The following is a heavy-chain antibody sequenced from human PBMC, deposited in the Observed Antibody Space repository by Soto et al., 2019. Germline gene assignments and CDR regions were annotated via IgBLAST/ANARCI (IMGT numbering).Heavy chain of an antibody. Sequence: GVLRLSCAASEFTFINYAMSWVRQAPGKGLEWVSGIGSSGDGTYYADSVKGRFTISRDNSKNTLYLQMNSLRAEDTALYYCAKGDYSASGSYFPHITYGHWGQGTVVTVS. CDR2: IGSSGDGT. D-gene: IGHD3-10*01. CDR1: EFTFINYA. CDR3: AKGDYSASGSYFPHITYGH. V-gene: IGHV3-23*01. J-gene: IGHJ4*02.